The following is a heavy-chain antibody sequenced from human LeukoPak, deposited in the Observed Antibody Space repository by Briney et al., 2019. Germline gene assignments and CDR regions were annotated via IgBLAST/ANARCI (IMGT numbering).Heavy chain of an antibody. CDR2: IYYTGTT. J-gene: IGHJ4*02. CDR1: AGSISSYY. V-gene: IGHV4-59*08. CDR3: ATSVGTTGTT. Sequence: SETLSLTCTVSAGSISSYYWNWLRQSPGKGLEWIGYIYYTGTTKYNPSLTSRVTISIDTSKNQFSLKLGSVTAADTAVYYCATSVGTTGTTWGQGTLVIVSS. D-gene: IGHD1-1*01.